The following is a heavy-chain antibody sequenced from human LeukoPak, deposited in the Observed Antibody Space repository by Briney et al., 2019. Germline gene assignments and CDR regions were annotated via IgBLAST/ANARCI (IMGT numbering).Heavy chain of an antibody. CDR1: GFTFSSYA. Sequence: GGSLRLSCEASGFTFSSYAMHWVRQAPGKGLEWVAVISYDGSNKYYADSVKGRFTISRDNSKNTLSLQMNSLRPEDTAVYYCARIRWLQPDYWGQGTLVTVSS. CDR2: ISYDGSNK. D-gene: IGHD5-24*01. V-gene: IGHV3-30-3*01. CDR3: ARIRWLQPDY. J-gene: IGHJ4*02.